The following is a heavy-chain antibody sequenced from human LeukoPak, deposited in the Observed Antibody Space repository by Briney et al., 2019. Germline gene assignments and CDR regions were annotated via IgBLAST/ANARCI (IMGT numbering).Heavy chain of an antibody. D-gene: IGHD6-6*01. Sequence: GGSLRLSCAASGFTFSSTLMTWVRQAPGKGLEWVGRIKSKTAAGTTDYAAPVKGRFTISRDNSKNTLYLQMNSLRAEDTAVYYCASYRYGSSFAFDIWGQGTMVTVSS. J-gene: IGHJ3*02. CDR2: IKSKTAAGTT. CDR1: GFTFSSTL. CDR3: ASYRYGSSFAFDI. V-gene: IGHV3-15*01.